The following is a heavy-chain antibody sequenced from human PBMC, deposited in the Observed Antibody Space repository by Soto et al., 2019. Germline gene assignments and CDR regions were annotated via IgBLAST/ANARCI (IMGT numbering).Heavy chain of an antibody. V-gene: IGHV3-53*01. D-gene: IGHD6-13*01. Sequence: EVQLVESGGGLIQPGGSLRVSCAASGFTVSSNYMSWVRQAPGKGLEWVSLIYRGGSTSYADSVKGRFTISRDNSKNTLYLQMSSLRAEDTAVYYCARGYSSSWYVGLGYWGQGTLVTVSS. CDR3: ARGYSSSWYVGLGY. CDR2: IYRGGST. CDR1: GFTVSSNY. J-gene: IGHJ4*02.